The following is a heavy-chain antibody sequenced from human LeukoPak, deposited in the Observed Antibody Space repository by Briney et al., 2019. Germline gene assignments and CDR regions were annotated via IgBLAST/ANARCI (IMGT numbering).Heavy chain of an antibody. CDR2: ISGSGGST. J-gene: IGHJ4*02. Sequence: PGGSLRLSCAASGFTFSSYAMSWVRQAPGKGLEWVSAISGSGGSTYYADSVKGRFTISRDNSKNTLYLQMNSLRAEDTAVYYCAKYARPNCSSTSCYPPTLHYWGQGTLVTVSS. CDR1: GFTFSSYA. V-gene: IGHV3-23*01. D-gene: IGHD2-2*01. CDR3: AKYARPNCSSTSCYPPTLHY.